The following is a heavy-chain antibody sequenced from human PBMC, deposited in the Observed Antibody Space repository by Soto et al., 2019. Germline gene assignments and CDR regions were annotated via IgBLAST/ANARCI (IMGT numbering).Heavy chain of an antibody. Sequence: QVQLVESGGGVVQPGTSLRLSCAASGFIFSGYGMHWVRQAPGKGLEWVAAISHDESDKDYADSVKGRFTTSRDNSKNTLYLQMNSLRDEDTAVYYCAKDPRMIAFCGLDVWGQGTTVIVSS. CDR1: GFIFSGYG. V-gene: IGHV3-30*18. CDR2: ISHDESDK. D-gene: IGHD2-21*01. J-gene: IGHJ6*02. CDR3: AKDPRMIAFCGLDV.